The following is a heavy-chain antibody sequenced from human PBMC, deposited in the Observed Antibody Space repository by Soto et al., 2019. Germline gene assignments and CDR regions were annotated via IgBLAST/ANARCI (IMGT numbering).Heavy chain of an antibody. J-gene: IGHJ4*02. CDR2: TSAYNGNT. CDR1: GYTFTSYG. D-gene: IGHD1-1*01. Sequence: QVQLVQSGAEVKKPGASVKVSCKASGYTFTSYGLSWARQAPRKGLEWMGWTSAYNGNTNYAQKVQGRVTMTTDTSTGTAYMELRSMRSDDTAVYYCAREVEGLNFDYWGQGTMVTVSS. V-gene: IGHV1-18*01. CDR3: AREVEGLNFDY.